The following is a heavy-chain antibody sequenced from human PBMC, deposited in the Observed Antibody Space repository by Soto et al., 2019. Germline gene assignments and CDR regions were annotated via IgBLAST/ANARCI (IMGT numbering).Heavy chain of an antibody. D-gene: IGHD4-17*01. CDR3: AIIDQEQNNDYDCFVSAV. CDR2: ISSSGMTI. J-gene: IGHJ6*04. Sequence: GKGLEWVSYISSSGMTIYYADYVKGRLTISRDNAKNSLYLQMHSLRDEDTAIYFCAIIDQEQNNDYDCFVSAVRVTGTAVPVSS. V-gene: IGHV3-48*02.